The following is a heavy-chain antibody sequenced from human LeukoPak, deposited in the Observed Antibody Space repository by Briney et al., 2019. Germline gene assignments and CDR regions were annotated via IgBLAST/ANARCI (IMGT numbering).Heavy chain of an antibody. CDR1: GFGFNTYG. CDR3: ARGGYGDYHPVDY. CDR2: IWYDGEKK. Sequence: GGSLRLSCVASGFGFNTYGMHWVRQAPGKGLEWVAVIWYDGEKKYYSDSVKGRFTASRDNSKNTVYLQMNSLRAEDTAVYYCARGGYGDYHPVDYWGQGTLVTVSS. D-gene: IGHD4-17*01. J-gene: IGHJ4*02. V-gene: IGHV3-33*01.